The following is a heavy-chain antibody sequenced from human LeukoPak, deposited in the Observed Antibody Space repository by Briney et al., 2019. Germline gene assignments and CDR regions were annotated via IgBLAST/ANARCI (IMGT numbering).Heavy chain of an antibody. J-gene: IGHJ5*02. V-gene: IGHV4-59*01. D-gene: IGHD3-10*01. CDR3: ARDPSSGSTNWFDP. Sequence: PSETLSLTCTVSGGSISGYYWSWIRQPPGKGLEWIGYIYDTGSTNYNPSLTSRVTISVDTSKNQFSLKLRSVTAADTAVYYCARDPSSGSTNWFDPWGQGTLVTVSS. CDR1: GGSISGYY. CDR2: IYDTGST.